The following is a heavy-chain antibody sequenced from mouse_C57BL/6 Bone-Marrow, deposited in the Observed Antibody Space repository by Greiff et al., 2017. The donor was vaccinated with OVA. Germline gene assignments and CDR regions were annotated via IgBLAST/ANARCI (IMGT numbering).Heavy chain of an antibody. Sequence: EVKVVESGGGLVQPGGSLKLSCAASGFTFSDFYMYWIRQTPEKRLEWVAYISNGGGSTYYPDTVKGRFTISRDNAKNTLYLQMSRLKSEDTAMYYCASLDAMDYWGQGTSVTVSS. V-gene: IGHV5-12*01. CDR3: ASLDAMDY. CDR1: GFTFSDFY. J-gene: IGHJ4*01. CDR2: ISNGGGST.